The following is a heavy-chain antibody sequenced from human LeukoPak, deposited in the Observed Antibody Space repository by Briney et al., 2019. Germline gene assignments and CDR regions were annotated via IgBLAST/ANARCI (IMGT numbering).Heavy chain of an antibody. CDR3: AREGLNMVRGVIPKEAWGWFDP. J-gene: IGHJ5*02. V-gene: IGHV4-4*07. Sequence: SETLSLTCTVSGASISSYYWSWIRQPAGKGLEWIGRIYTSGNTNYNPSLKSRVTISVDTSKNQFSLKLSSVTAADTAVYYCAREGLNMVRGVIPKEAWGWFDPWGQGTLVTVSS. CDR2: IYTSGNT. D-gene: IGHD3-10*01. CDR1: GASISSYY.